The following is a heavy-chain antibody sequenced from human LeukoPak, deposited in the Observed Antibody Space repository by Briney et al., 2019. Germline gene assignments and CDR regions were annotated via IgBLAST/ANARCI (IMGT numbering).Heavy chain of an antibody. V-gene: IGHV4-59*01. J-gene: IGHJ6*03. Sequence: SETLSLTCIVSGGSISSYYWSWIRQPPGKGLEWIGYIYYSGSTNYNPSLKSRVTISVDTSKNQFSLKLSSVTAADTAVYYCARELLFPYYYMDVWGKGTTVTISS. CDR2: IYYSGST. CDR3: ARELLFPYYYMDV. CDR1: GGSISSYY.